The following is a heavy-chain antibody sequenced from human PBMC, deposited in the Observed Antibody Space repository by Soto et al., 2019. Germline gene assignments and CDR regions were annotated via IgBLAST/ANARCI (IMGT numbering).Heavy chain of an antibody. CDR1: GFTFSSYS. CDR3: ARHPDRIAQIGWCDH. D-gene: IGHD6-13*01. V-gene: IGHV3-48*01. Sequence: EVQLVESGGGLVQPGGSLRLSCAASGFTFSSYSMNLFRQAPGKGLEWVSYISSSSSTIYSADSVKGRVTISRDNAKNSLYLQMNTLRTEDTAVYYWARHPDRIAQIGWCDHWCEGTLVTVSS. CDR2: ISSSSSTI. J-gene: IGHJ5*02.